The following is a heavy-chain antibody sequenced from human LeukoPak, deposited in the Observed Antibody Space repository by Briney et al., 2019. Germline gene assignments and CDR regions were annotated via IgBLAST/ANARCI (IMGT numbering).Heavy chain of an antibody. D-gene: IGHD1-26*01. CDR3: ARVGVVGNLFDY. CDR1: GYTFTGYY. CDR2: INPNSGGT. Sequence: ASVKVSCKASGYTFTGYYMHWVRQAPGQGLEWMGWINPNSGGTNYALKFQGRVPMTRDTSISTAYMELSRLRSDDTAVYYCARVGVVGNLFDYWGQGTLVTVSS. V-gene: IGHV1-2*02. J-gene: IGHJ4*02.